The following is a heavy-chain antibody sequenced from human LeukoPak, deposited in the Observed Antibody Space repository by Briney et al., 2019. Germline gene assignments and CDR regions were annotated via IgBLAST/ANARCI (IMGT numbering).Heavy chain of an antibody. J-gene: IGHJ4*02. V-gene: IGHV4-4*07. CDR3: ASESPHSIAAAGTFDY. CDR2: IYTSGST. CDR1: GGSISSYY. Sequence: PSETLSLTCTVSGGSISSYYWSWIRQPAGKGLEWIGRIYTSGSTNYNPSLKSRATMSVDTSKNQFSLKLSSVTAADTAVYYCASESPHSIAAAGTFDYWGQGTLVTVSS. D-gene: IGHD6-13*01.